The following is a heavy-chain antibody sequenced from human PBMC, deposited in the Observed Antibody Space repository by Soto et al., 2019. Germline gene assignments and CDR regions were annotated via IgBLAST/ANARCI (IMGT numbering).Heavy chain of an antibody. J-gene: IGHJ4*02. Sequence: PSETLSLTCTVSGGSISNYYWIWFRQPPGKGLEWIGYIYYSGSTNYNPSLESRVTISVDTSKNQFSLKLSSVTAADTAVYYCARQSYSSSSAFGYWGQGTLVTVSS. CDR3: ARQSYSSSSAFGY. CDR2: IYYSGST. D-gene: IGHD6-6*01. CDR1: GGSISNYY. V-gene: IGHV4-59*08.